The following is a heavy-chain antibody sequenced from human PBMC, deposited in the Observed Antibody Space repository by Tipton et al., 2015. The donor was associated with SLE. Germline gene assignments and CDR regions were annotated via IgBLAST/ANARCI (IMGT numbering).Heavy chain of an antibody. J-gene: IGHJ4*02. V-gene: IGHV4-34*01. D-gene: IGHD6-13*01. CDR3: ASLGRAAAVHSDY. CDR1: GGSSSGYY. CDR2: INHSGST. Sequence: TLSLTCAVYGGSSSGYYWSWIRQPPGKGLEWIGEINHSGSTNYNPSLKSRVTISVDTSKNQFSLKLSSVTAADTAVYYCASLGRAAAVHSDYWGQGTLVNVSS.